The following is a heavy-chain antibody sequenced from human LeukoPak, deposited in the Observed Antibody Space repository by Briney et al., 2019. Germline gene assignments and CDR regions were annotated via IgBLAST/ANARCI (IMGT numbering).Heavy chain of an antibody. Sequence: SETLSLTCTVSGGSVTSASNYWTWIRQPPGKGLEWIGYIYFSGDTNYNPSLKSRVTISLDTSKNQFSLKLSSVTAADTAVYHCARADTYYYDSSGYPNGFDPWGQGTLVTVSS. CDR1: GGSVTSASNY. CDR3: ARADTYYYDSSGYPNGFDP. CDR2: IYFSGDT. V-gene: IGHV4-61*01. D-gene: IGHD3-22*01. J-gene: IGHJ5*02.